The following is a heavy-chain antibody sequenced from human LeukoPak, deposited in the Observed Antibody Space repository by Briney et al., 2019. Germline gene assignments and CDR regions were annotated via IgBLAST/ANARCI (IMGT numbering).Heavy chain of an antibody. V-gene: IGHV3-23*01. CDR1: GFTFSNYV. J-gene: IGHJ4*02. Sequence: GGSLRLSCAASGFTFSNYVMSWVRQAPGKGLEWVSGISGSGNYPYYADSVKGRFTISRDNSKNTLYLQMNSLRAEDTAVYYCAKESAGYYYDSSGYPTDWGQGTLVTVSS. CDR3: AKESAGYYYDSSGYPTD. CDR2: ISGSGNYP. D-gene: IGHD3-22*01.